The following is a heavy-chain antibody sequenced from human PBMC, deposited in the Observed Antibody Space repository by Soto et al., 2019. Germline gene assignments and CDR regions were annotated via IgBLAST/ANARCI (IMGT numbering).Heavy chain of an antibody. CDR3: ARIRDRELQSDWYFDL. CDR1: GFTFSSCS. Sequence: PRGSLRLSCAASGFTFSSCSMNWVRQAPGKGLEWVSSISGSTSYIYYADSVKGRFTISRDNAKNSLYLQMNSLRVEDTAVYYCARIRDRELQSDWYFDLWGRGTLVTVSS. J-gene: IGHJ2*01. CDR2: ISGSTSYI. V-gene: IGHV3-21*01. D-gene: IGHD1-7*01.